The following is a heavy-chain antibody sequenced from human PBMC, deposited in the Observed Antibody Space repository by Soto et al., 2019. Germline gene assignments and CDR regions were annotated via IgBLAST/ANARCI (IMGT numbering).Heavy chain of an antibody. CDR3: ARHIAAGINHYYYYYMDV. CDR2: IYPGDSDT. Sequence: EVQLVQSGAEVKKPGESLKISCKGSGYSFTSYWIGWVRQMPGKGLEWMGIIYPGDSDTRYSPSFQGQVTISADKSISTAYLQWSSLKASDTAMYYCARHIAAGINHYYYYYMDVWGKGTTVTVSS. J-gene: IGHJ6*03. V-gene: IGHV5-51*01. CDR1: GYSFTSYW. D-gene: IGHD2-15*01.